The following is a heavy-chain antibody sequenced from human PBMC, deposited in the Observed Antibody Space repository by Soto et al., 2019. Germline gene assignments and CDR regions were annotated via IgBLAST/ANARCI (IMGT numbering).Heavy chain of an antibody. J-gene: IGHJ3*02. CDR1: GGSISSGGYY. CDR3: ARGITIFGVVIGDAFDI. CDR2: IYYSGST. Sequence: SETLSLTCTVSGGSISSGGYYWSWIRQHPGKGLEWIGYIYYSGSTYYNPSLKSRVTISVDTSKNQFSLKLSSVTAADTAVYYCARGITIFGVVIGDAFDIWGQGTMVTVSS. D-gene: IGHD3-3*01. V-gene: IGHV4-31*03.